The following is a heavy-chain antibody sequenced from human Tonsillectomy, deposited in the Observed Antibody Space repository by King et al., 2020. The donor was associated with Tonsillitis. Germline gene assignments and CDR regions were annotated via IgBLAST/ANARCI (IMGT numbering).Heavy chain of an antibody. Sequence: QLVQSGAEVKKPGASVKVSCKASGYTFTGYYMHWVRQAPGQGLEWMGWINPNSGGTNYAQKFQGRVTMTXDTSISTAXMELSRLRSDDTAVYYCAREFSGXGQWLCWFDPWGQGXLVTVSS. J-gene: IGHJ5*02. V-gene: IGHV1-2*02. D-gene: IGHD6-19*01. CDR2: INPNSGGT. CDR3: AREFSGXGQWLCWFDP. CDR1: GYTFTGYY.